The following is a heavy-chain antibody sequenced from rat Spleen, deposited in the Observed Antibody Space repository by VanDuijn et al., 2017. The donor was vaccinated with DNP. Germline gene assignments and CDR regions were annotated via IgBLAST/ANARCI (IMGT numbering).Heavy chain of an antibody. Sequence: EVKLVESGGGLVQPGRSLKLSCAASGFNFNDYWMGWVRQAPGKGLEWIGEINKESSTINYTPSLKDKFTISRDNAQNILYLQMSKLGSEDASIYYCARNEDYGYVYWGQGVMVTVSS. CDR1: GFNFNDYW. CDR2: INKESSTI. V-gene: IGHV4-2*01. CDR3: ARNEDYGYVY. D-gene: IGHD1-11*01. J-gene: IGHJ2*01.